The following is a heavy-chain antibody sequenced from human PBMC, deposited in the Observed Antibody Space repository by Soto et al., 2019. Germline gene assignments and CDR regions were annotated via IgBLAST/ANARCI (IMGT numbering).Heavy chain of an antibody. Sequence: QVQLQESGPGLVKHSQTLSLTCTVSGGSFSSGSYSWSWIRQLPGRGLEWMGYIYDSGSTFYRPSLKSRVNILMDRSKNQFSLELNSVTAADTAVYYCTRGPIGRVSDIWGQGTVVTVSS. V-gene: IGHV4-31*03. CDR1: GGSFSSGSYS. D-gene: IGHD3-10*01. CDR3: TRGPIGRVSDI. CDR2: IYDSGST. J-gene: IGHJ3*02.